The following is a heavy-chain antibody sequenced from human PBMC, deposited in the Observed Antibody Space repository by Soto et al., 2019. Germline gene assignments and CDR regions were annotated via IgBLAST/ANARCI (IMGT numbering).Heavy chain of an antibody. D-gene: IGHD3-3*01. CDR2: ISYDGSNK. CDR3: AKDHDCDFWSGYYIHFNYYHYGMAV. CDR1: GFTFSSYG. J-gene: IGHJ6*02. Sequence: GGSLRLSCAASGFTFSSYGMHWVRQAPGKGLEWVAVISYDGSNKYYADSVKGRFTISRDNSKNTLYLQMNSLRAEDTAVYYCAKDHDCDFWSGYYIHFNYYHYGMAVWGQGTTVTVSS. V-gene: IGHV3-30*18.